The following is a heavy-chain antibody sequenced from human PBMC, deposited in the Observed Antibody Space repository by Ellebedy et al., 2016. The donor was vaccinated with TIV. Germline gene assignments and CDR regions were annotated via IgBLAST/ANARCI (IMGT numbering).Heavy chain of an antibody. V-gene: IGHV1-3*01. D-gene: IGHD5-18*01. CDR3: TRQMTAIGGGFDP. CDR1: GYTFTSYA. Sequence: AASVKVSCKASGYTFTSYAIHWVRQAPGQRPEWMGWISGGNDNRKYLEKLQGRVTMTKDTSASTAYMELSSLRSEDTAVYYCTRQMTAIGGGFDPWGQGTLVTVSS. CDR2: ISGGNDNR. J-gene: IGHJ5*02.